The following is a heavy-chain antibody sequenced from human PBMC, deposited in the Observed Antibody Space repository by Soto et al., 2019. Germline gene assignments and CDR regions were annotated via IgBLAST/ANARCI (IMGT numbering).Heavy chain of an antibody. J-gene: IGHJ4*02. Sequence: SETLSLTCAVYGGSFSGYYWSWIRQPPGKGLEWIGEINHSGSTNYNPSLKSRVTISVDTSKNQFSLKLSSVTAADTAVYYCARGDPEGYSYGYGTYYFDYWGQGTLVTVSS. CDR1: GGSFSGYY. V-gene: IGHV4-34*01. D-gene: IGHD5-18*01. CDR3: ARGDPEGYSYGYGTYYFDY. CDR2: INHSGST.